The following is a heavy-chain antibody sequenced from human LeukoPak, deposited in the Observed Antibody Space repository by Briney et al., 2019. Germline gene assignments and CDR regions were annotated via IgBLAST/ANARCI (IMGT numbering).Heavy chain of an antibody. CDR2: SGIT. D-gene: IGHD2-2*01. CDR3: ARHLGFCSSSSCYSWFGP. CDR1: GGSISSFY. V-gene: IGHV4-59*01. J-gene: IGHJ5*02. Sequence: SETLSLTCTVSGGSISSFYWSWIRLPPGKGLDWIGYSGITNYNPSLKSRVTISVDTSKNQFSLKLSSVTAADTAVYYCARHLGFCSSSSCYSWFGPWGRGTLVTVSS.